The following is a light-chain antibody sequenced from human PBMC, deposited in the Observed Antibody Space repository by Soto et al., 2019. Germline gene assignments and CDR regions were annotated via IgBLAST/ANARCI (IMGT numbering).Light chain of an antibody. CDR3: QQYGSSPQT. V-gene: IGKV3-20*01. CDR1: QSVSSSY. Sequence: EIVLTQSPGTLSLSPGERANLSCRASQSVSSSYLAWYQLKPGQAPRLLIYGASSRATGIPDRFSGSGSGTDFTLTISRLDPEDFAVYFCQQYGSSPQTFGQGTKVDI. CDR2: GAS. J-gene: IGKJ1*01.